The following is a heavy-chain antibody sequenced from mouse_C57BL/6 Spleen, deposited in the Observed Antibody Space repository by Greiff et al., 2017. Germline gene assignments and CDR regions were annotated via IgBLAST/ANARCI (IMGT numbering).Heavy chain of an antibody. V-gene: IGHV1-18*01. J-gene: IGHJ2*01. D-gene: IGHD2-2*01. CDR3: ARWLGSFDY. CDR2: INPNNGGT. CDR1: GYTFTDYN. Sequence: EVNLVESGPELVKPGASVKIPCKASGYTFTDYNMDWVKQSHGKSLEWIGDINPNNGGTIYNQKFKGKATLTVDKSSSTAYMELRSLTSEDTAVYYCARWLGSFDYWGQGTTLTVSS.